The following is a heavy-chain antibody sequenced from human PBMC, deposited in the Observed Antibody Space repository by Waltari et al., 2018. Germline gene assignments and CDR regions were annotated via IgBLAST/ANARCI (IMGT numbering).Heavy chain of an antibody. Sequence: EVQLLESGGGLVQPGGSLRLSCAASGFSFSNYAMSWVHQVPGKGLEWVSAASDSGGSSYYADSVKGRFTISRDNSKNMLYLQMKYLSAEDTALYYCAKDLLPTGVFDYWGQGALVTVSS. J-gene: IGHJ4*02. CDR1: GFSFSNYA. V-gene: IGHV3-23*01. CDR2: ASDSGGSS. CDR3: AKDLLPTGVFDY. D-gene: IGHD3-10*01.